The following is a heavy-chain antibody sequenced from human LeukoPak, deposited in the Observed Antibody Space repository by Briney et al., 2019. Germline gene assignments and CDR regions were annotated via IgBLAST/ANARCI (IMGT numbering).Heavy chain of an antibody. Sequence: SETLSLTCTVSGGSISSSSYYWGWIRQPPGKGLEWIGSIYYSGSTYYNPSLKSRVTMSVDTSKNQFSLKLSSVTAADTAVYYCASEAGGIWVYWGQGTLVTVSS. D-gene: IGHD1-26*01. V-gene: IGHV4-39*07. CDR3: ASEAGGIWVY. CDR2: IYYSGST. J-gene: IGHJ4*02. CDR1: GGSISSSSYY.